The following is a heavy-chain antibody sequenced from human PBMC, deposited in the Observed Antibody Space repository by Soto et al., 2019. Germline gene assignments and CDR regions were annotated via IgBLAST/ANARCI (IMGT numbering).Heavy chain of an antibody. CDR2: ISYDGSNK. CDR1: GSTFSSYG. CDR3: AKGPLYYDSSGYYYYFDY. J-gene: IGHJ4*02. D-gene: IGHD3-22*01. V-gene: IGHV3-30*18. Sequence: PGGSLRLSCAASGSTFSSYGMHWVRQAPGKGLEWVAVISYDGSNKYYADSVKGRFTISRDNSKNTLYLQMNSLRAEDTAVYYWAKGPLYYDSSGYYYYFDYWGQGTLVTVSS.